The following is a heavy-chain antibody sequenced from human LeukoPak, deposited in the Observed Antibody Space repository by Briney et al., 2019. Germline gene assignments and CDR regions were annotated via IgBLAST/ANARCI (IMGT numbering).Heavy chain of an antibody. CDR1: GGSITNNGYY. Sequence: SETLPLTCSVSGGSITNNGYYWGWIRQSPETGLEWIGSVHYSGSTYYKPSLNSRVTISLDTSKNQFSLKLTSVTAADTAVYYCCGSGWFAGPFGYWGQGALVTVSS. CDR2: VHYSGST. J-gene: IGHJ4*02. D-gene: IGHD6-19*01. V-gene: IGHV4-39*07. CDR3: CGSGWFAGPFGY.